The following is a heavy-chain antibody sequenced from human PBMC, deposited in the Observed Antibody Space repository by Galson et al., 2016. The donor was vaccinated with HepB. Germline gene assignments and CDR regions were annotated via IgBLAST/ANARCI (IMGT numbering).Heavy chain of an antibody. Sequence: PALVKPTQTLTLTCAFSGFSLRTSGMCVSWIRQPPGKALEWLARIDWDDDKYYSTSLKTRVTISKDTSKNQVVLTMTNMDPVDTATYYCARAKCIAVAGTYYFDQWGQGTLVTVSS. CDR1: GFSLRTSGMC. V-gene: IGHV2-70*11. J-gene: IGHJ4*02. CDR2: IDWDDDK. D-gene: IGHD6-19*01. CDR3: ARAKCIAVAGTYYFDQ.